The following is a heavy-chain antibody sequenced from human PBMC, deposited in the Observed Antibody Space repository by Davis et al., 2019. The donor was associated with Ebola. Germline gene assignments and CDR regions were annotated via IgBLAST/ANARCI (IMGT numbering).Heavy chain of an antibody. D-gene: IGHD3-22*01. CDR2: IYYSGST. CDR1: GGSISRGGSY. J-gene: IGHJ6*03. CDR3: ARDLRYDSSGYDYYFYMDV. V-gene: IGHV4-31*03. Sequence: PSETLSLTCTVSGGSISRGGSYWTWIRQHPGKGLEWIGYIYYSGSTSYKPSLKSRVTISLDTSKNQFSLNLYSVTAVDTAVYYCARDLRYDSSGYDYYFYMDVWGKGTTVTVSS.